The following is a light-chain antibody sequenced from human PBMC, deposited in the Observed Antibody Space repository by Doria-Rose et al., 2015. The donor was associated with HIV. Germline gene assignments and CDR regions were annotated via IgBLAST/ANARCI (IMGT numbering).Light chain of an antibody. CDR1: QSFSSTY. J-gene: IGKJ1*01. Sequence: EIVLTRSPGTLSLSPGERATLSCRASQSFSSTYLAWYQQKPGQAPSLLIYGGSTRATGIPDRFSASGSGTDFTLTINRLEPEDFALYYCHQYGTSWTFGQGTKVEI. CDR3: HQYGTSWT. CDR2: GGS. V-gene: IGKV3-20*01.